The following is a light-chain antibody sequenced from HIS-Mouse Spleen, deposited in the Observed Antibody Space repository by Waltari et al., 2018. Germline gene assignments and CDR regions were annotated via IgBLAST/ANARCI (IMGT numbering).Light chain of an antibody. J-gene: IGLJ1*01. Sequence: QSALTQPRSVSGSPGQSVTIPCTGTSSDVGGYNYVSWYQQHPGKAPNLMIYDVSKRPSGVPDLFSGSKSGHTASLTISGLQAEDEADYYCCSYAGSYTYVFGTGTKVTVL. CDR3: CSYAGSYTYV. CDR1: SSDVGGYNY. CDR2: DVS. V-gene: IGLV2-11*01.